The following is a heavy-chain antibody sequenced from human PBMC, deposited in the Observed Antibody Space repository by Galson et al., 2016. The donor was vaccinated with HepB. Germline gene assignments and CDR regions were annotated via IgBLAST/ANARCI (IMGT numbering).Heavy chain of an antibody. D-gene: IGHD5-18*01. J-gene: IGHJ4*02. Sequence: KGLEWLASISYTGSINSNPSLKGRVTISVDTSKNQFSLRLSSVTAADTAVYYCARGQQKYFFDYWGQGTLVTVSS. CDR3: ARGQQKYFFDY. CDR2: ISYTGSI. V-gene: IGHV4-59*01.